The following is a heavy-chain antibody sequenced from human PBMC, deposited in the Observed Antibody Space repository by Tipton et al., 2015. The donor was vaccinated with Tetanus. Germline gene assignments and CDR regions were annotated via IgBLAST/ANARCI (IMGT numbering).Heavy chain of an antibody. CDR1: GYTFTSYL. CDR3: ARDRITGPTGRYYAMDV. J-gene: IGHJ6*01. Sequence: QSGPEVKKPGASVKISCKASGYTFTSYLIHWVRQAPGQGLEWMGIINPNDGERMYAQRFQGRLTMTRDTSTSTVYMDLSSLGSDDTAVYYCARDRITGPTGRYYAMDVWGQGTTVTVSS. CDR2: INPNDGER. D-gene: IGHD1-7*01. V-gene: IGHV1-46*01.